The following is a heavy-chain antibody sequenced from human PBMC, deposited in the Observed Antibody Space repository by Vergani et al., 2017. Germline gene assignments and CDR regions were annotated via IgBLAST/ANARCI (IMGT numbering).Heavy chain of an antibody. Sequence: EVQLLESGGGLVQPGGSLRLSCAASGFTFSSYAMSWVRQAPGKGLGWVSAISGSGGSTYYADSVKGRFTISRDNSKNTLYLQMNSLRAEDTAVYYCAKGTDYGDSYYYYYYYMDVWGKGTTVTVSS. CDR1: GFTFSSYA. CDR2: ISGSGGST. J-gene: IGHJ6*03. V-gene: IGHV3-23*01. D-gene: IGHD4-17*01. CDR3: AKGTDYGDSYYYYYYYMDV.